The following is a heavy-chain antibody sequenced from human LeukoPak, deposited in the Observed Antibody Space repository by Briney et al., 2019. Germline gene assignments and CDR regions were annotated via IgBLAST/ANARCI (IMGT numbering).Heavy chain of an antibody. CDR1: GGSISSGDYY. Sequence: SETLSLTCTVSGGSISSGDYYWSWVRQPPGKGLEWIGYIYYSGSTNYNPSLKSRVTISVDTSKNQFSLKLSSVTAADTAVYYCVRHLRYYDSSGYYLTPFDYWGQGTLVTVSS. D-gene: IGHD3-22*01. CDR2: IYYSGST. CDR3: VRHLRYYDSSGYYLTPFDY. V-gene: IGHV4-30-4*01. J-gene: IGHJ4*02.